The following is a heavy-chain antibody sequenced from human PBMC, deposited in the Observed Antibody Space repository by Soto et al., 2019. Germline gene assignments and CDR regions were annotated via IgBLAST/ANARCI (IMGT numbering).Heavy chain of an antibody. D-gene: IGHD3-3*01. CDR2: IYPSDSDT. CDR1: GYNFAGYW. J-gene: IGHJ4*02. V-gene: IGHV5-51*01. CDR3: ARGGVSTRTFDY. Sequence: RKISCKGSGYNFAGYWIAWVRQMPGKGLELMGIIYPSDSDTRYRPSFQGQVTISADKSISSAYLQWSSLRASDTAMYYCARGGVSTRTFDYWGQGTPVTVSS.